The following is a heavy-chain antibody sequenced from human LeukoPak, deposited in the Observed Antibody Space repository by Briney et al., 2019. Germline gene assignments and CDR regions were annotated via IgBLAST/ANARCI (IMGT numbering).Heavy chain of an antibody. Sequence: SETLSLTCAVYGGSFSGYYWSWIRQPPGKGLEWIGEINHSGNTNYNPSLKSRVTVSVHTSRNQFSLKLNSVTAADTAVYYCARSKYRDIYSRPRFDYWGQGTLVTVSS. D-gene: IGHD5-12*01. CDR3: ARSKYRDIYSRPRFDY. J-gene: IGHJ4*02. CDR2: INHSGNT. CDR1: GGSFSGYY. V-gene: IGHV4-34*01.